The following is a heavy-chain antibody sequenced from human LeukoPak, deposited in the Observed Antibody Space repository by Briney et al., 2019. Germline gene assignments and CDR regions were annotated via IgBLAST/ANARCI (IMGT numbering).Heavy chain of an antibody. Sequence: ASVKVSCKTSGYTFSGYYVHWVRQAPGQGLEWMGWINPRSGAIKYSQKYQGRVTMTRDTSMSTAYLELSRLRSADTAVYFCARDVPGLEVYLDCDSGICCTGYFDYWGQGTLITVSS. CDR2: INPRSGAI. V-gene: IGHV1-2*02. D-gene: IGHD2-8*01. CDR1: GYTFSGYY. CDR3: ARDVPGLEVYLDCDSGICCTGYFDY. J-gene: IGHJ4*02.